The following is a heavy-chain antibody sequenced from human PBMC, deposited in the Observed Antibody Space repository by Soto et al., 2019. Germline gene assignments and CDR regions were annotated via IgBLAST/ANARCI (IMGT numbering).Heavy chain of an antibody. CDR3: ARAEATGYCSGGSCYHPDY. J-gene: IGHJ4*01. CDR1: GFTFSSYW. D-gene: IGHD2-15*01. CDR2: IKQDGSEK. V-gene: IGHV3-7*01. Sequence: GGSLRLSCAASGFTFSSYWMSWVRQAPGKGQEWVANIKQDGSEKSYVDTVKGRLTISRDNAKNSLYLQMNSLRAEDTAVYYCARAEATGYCSGGSCYHPDYWGHGTLVTVSS.